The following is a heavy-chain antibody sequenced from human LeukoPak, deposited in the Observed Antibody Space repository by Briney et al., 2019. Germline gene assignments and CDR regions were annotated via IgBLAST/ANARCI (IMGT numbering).Heavy chain of an antibody. CDR2: IHPSGINT. D-gene: IGHD2-2*01. CDR3: ARDPSTLLPTDDS. V-gene: IGHV3-23*05. CDR1: GFTFSSYA. J-gene: IGHJ4*02. Sequence: GGSLRLSCAASGFTFSSYAMSWVRQAPGKGLEWASTIHPSGINTHHADSVKGRFTISRDNSKNTLYLQMNSLRVEDTAIYYCARDPSTLLPTDDSWGQGTLVAVSS.